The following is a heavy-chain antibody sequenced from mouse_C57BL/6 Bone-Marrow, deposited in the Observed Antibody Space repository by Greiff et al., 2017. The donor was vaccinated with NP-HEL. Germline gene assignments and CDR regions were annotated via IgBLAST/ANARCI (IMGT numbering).Heavy chain of an antibody. CDR2: IWSGGST. V-gene: IGHV2-2*01. CDR1: GFSLTSYG. CDR3: ARKGIYYGSSHWYFDV. J-gene: IGHJ1*03. Sequence: VQGVESGPGLVQPSQSLSITCTVSGFSLTSYGVHWVRQSPGKGLEWLGVIWSGGSTDYNAAFISRLSISKDNSKSQVFFKMNSLQADDTAIYYCARKGIYYGSSHWYFDVWGTGTTVTVSS. D-gene: IGHD1-1*01.